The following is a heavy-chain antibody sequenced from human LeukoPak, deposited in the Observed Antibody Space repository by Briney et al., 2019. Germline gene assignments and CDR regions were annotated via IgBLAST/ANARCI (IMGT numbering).Heavy chain of an antibody. V-gene: IGHV4-34*01. Sequence: SETLSLTCAVYGGSFSGYYWNWIRQPPGKGLEWIGEINHSGSTNYNPSLKSRVTISVDTSKNQFSLKLSSVTAADTAVYYCARARYQLLYHRRYFDLWGRGTLVTVSS. D-gene: IGHD2-2*02. CDR2: INHSGST. CDR1: GGSFSGYY. CDR3: ARARYQLLYHRRYFDL. J-gene: IGHJ2*01.